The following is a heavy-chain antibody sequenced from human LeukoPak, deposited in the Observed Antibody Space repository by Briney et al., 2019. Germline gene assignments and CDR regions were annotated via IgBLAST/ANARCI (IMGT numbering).Heavy chain of an antibody. CDR1: GFTFSSYS. J-gene: IGHJ4*02. V-gene: IGHV3-30*03. CDR3: ARDKRYDILTGYLDY. Sequence: GGSLRLSCAASGFTFSSYSMNWVRQAPGKGLEWVAVISYDGSNKYYADSVKGRFTISRDNSKNTLYLQMNSLRAEDTAVYYCARDKRYDILTGYLDYWGQGTLVTVSS. CDR2: ISYDGSNK. D-gene: IGHD3-9*01.